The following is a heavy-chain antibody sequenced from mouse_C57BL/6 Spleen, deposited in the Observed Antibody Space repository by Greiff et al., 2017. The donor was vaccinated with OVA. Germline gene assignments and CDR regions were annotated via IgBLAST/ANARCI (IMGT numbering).Heavy chain of an antibody. Sequence: ESGPGILQPSQTLSLTCSFSGFSLSTFGMGVGWIRQPSGKGLEWLAHIWWDDDKYYNPALKSRLTISKDTSKNQVFLKIANVDTADTATYYCARIGRGSRKDYYAMDYWGQGTSVTVSS. CDR1: GFSLSTFGMG. CDR3: ARIGRGSRKDYYAMDY. CDR2: IWWDDDK. V-gene: IGHV8-8*01. J-gene: IGHJ4*01. D-gene: IGHD1-1*01.